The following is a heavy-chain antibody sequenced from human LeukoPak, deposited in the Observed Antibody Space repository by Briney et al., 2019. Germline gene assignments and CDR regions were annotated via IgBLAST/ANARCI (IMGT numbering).Heavy chain of an antibody. J-gene: IGHJ4*02. V-gene: IGHV4-61*02. CDR1: GGSISSGSYY. CDR3: ARGYYFDSSGYFPGDF. D-gene: IGHD3-22*01. Sequence: SETLSLTCTVSGGSISSGSYYWSWIRQPAGKGLEWIGRIYISGGTNYNPSLKSRVTISVDTFKNQFSLKLGSVTAADTAVYYCARGYYFDSSGYFPGDFWGQGTLVTVSS. CDR2: IYISGGT.